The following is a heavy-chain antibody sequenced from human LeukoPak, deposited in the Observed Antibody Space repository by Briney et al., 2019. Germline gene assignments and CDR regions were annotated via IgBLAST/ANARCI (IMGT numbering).Heavy chain of an antibody. CDR3: ARDGTSTDDY. Sequence: ASVKVSCKASGYTFSNFGINWVRPAPRQGLEWMGWISGNNDNPNYGQKFQGRFTLTTDSSTSTAYMELRNLRSDETAVYYCARDGTSTDDYWGQGTLLTVSS. D-gene: IGHD2-2*01. V-gene: IGHV1-18*01. CDR1: GYTFSNFG. J-gene: IGHJ4*02. CDR2: ISGNNDNP.